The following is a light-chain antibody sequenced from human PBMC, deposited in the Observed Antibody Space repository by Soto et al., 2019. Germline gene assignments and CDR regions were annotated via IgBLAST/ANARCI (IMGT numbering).Light chain of an antibody. CDR3: QQRSK. CDR1: QSVSSY. J-gene: IGKJ5*01. Sequence: VLTQCPATLSLSPGERATLSCRASQSVSSYLAWYQQKPGQAPRLLIYDASNRATGIPARFSGSGSGTDFTLTIRRLEPEDFAVYYCQQRSKFGQGTRMEIK. CDR2: DAS. V-gene: IGKV3-11*01.